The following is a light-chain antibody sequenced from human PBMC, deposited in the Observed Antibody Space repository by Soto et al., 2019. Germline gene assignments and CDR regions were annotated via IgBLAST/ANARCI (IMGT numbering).Light chain of an antibody. Sequence: QSVLTQSSSASASLGSSVKLTCTLSSGHSSYIIAWHHQQPGKAPRFLMKVEETGSYTRGRGVPDRFSGSSSGADRYLSISSLQSEDEADYYCETSDSDTRVFGGGTKVTVL. CDR3: ETSDSDTRV. J-gene: IGLJ3*02. V-gene: IGLV4-60*03. CDR2: VEETGSY. CDR1: SGHSSYI.